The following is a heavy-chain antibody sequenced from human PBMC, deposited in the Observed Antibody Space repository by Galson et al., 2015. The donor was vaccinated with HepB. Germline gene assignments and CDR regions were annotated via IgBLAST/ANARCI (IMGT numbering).Heavy chain of an antibody. J-gene: IGHJ4*02. V-gene: IGHV6-1*01. CDR1: GDSVSSNRAA. D-gene: IGHD3-22*01. Sequence: CAISGDSVSSNRAAWNWIRQSPSRGLEWLGRTYYRSKWSSDYAASVKSRITINADTSKNQFSLQLNSVTPEDTAVYYCARGHYYDSTGANYFDYWGQGTLVTVSS. CDR3: ARGHYYDSTGANYFDY. CDR2: TYYRSKWSS.